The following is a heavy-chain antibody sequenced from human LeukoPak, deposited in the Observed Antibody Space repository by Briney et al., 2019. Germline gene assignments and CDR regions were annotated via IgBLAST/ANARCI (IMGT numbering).Heavy chain of an antibody. D-gene: IGHD6-19*01. J-gene: IGHJ4*02. Sequence: SETLSLTCTVSGGSISSYYWSWIRQPAGKGLEWIGRIYTSGSTNYNPSLKSRVTMPVDTSKNQFSLKLSSVTAADTAVYYCAREGYSSGWSIRDYWGQGTLVTVSS. CDR1: GGSISSYY. V-gene: IGHV4-4*07. CDR3: AREGYSSGWSIRDY. CDR2: IYTSGST.